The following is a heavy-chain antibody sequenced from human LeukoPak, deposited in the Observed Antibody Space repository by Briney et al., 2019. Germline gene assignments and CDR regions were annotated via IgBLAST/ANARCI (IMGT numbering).Heavy chain of an antibody. D-gene: IGHD2-15*01. J-gene: IGHJ4*02. V-gene: IGHV3-23*01. CDR2: IYDDNT. CDR3: ARWRSQQSEFDL. Sequence: GVSLRLSCAASGFTVSAYAMAWVRQAPGKGLEWVSTIYDDNTYYADSVKGRFAISRDNAKNSLYLQMNSLRAEDTAIYYCARWRSQQSEFDLWGQGTLATISS. CDR1: GFTVSAYA.